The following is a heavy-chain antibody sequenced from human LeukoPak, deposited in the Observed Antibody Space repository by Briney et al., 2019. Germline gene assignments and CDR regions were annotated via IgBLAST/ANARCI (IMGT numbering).Heavy chain of an antibody. CDR2: IINSGSTT. V-gene: IGHV3-48*03. D-gene: IGHD2-15*01. CDR1: GLTSSIFE. Sequence: GGSLRLSCIVSGLTSSIFEMNWVRQAPGKGLEWVSYIINSGSTTDYADAVKGRFTISRDNAKNSLYLQMSSLRVEDTAVYYCVRGGGPSYKYNAFDIWGQGTMVTVSS. CDR3: VRGGGPSYKYNAFDI. J-gene: IGHJ3*02.